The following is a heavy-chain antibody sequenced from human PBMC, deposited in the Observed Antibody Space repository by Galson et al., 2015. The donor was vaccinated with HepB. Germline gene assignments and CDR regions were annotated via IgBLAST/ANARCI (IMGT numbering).Heavy chain of an antibody. D-gene: IGHD4-17*01. CDR1: GYTFTSYG. CDR3: ARSTLTVTGAFVYFDY. J-gene: IGHJ4*02. V-gene: IGHV1-18*04. Sequence: SVKVSCKASGYTFTSYGISWVRQAPGQGLEWMGWISAYNGNTNYAQKLQGRVTMTTDTSTSTAYMELRSLRSDDTAVYYCARSTLTVTGAFVYFDYWGQGTLVTVSS. CDR2: ISAYNGNT.